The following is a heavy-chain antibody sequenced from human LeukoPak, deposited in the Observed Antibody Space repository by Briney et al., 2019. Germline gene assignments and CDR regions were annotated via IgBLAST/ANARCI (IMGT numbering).Heavy chain of an antibody. Sequence: SQTLSLTCAISGDSVSSNSAAWNWIRQSPARGLEWLGRTYYRSKWYNDYAASVKSRISINPDTSKNQFSLQLNSVTPEDTAVYYCARDLPNYYDSSGYYSNTFDYWGQGTLVTVSS. D-gene: IGHD3-22*01. J-gene: IGHJ4*02. CDR2: TYYRSKWYN. CDR1: GDSVSSNSAA. CDR3: ARDLPNYYDSSGYYSNTFDY. V-gene: IGHV6-1*01.